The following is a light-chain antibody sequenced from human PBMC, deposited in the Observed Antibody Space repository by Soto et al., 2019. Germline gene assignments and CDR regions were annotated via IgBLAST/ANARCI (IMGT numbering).Light chain of an antibody. J-gene: IGKJ2*01. CDR3: QQYYSTPPYT. CDR2: WAS. Sequence: IVMTQSPDSLAVSLGERATINCKSSQSVFYSSNNKNYLAWYRQKPGQPPKLLIYWASIRESGVLDRISGSGSGTDFTLTISSLQAEDVAVYYCQQYYSTPPYTFGQGTKLEIK. V-gene: IGKV4-1*01. CDR1: QSVFYSSNNKNY.